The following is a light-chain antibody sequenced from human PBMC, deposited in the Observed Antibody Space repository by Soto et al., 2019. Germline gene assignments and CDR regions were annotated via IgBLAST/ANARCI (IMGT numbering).Light chain of an antibody. V-gene: IGLV2-23*01. CDR3: FSYAGSSTYV. Sequence: QPVLTQPASVSGSPGQSITISCAGTSSDVGSYNLVSWYQNHPGKAPKLMIYEGSKRPSGVSNRFSGSKSGNTASLTISGLQAADEADYFCFSYAGSSTYVFGTGTKVTVL. J-gene: IGLJ1*01. CDR2: EGS. CDR1: SSDVGSYNL.